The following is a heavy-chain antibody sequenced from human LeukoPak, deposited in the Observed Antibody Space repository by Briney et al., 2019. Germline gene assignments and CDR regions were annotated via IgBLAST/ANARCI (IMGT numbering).Heavy chain of an antibody. J-gene: IGHJ6*03. V-gene: IGHV3-30*01. D-gene: IGHD1-1*01. Sequence: GRSLRLSCAASGFTFSSYAVHWVRQAPGKGLEWVAVISYVGSNKYYADSVKGRFTISRDNTKNTLYLQMNSLRAEDTAVYYCARDPSAGTDNYYYYYMDVWGKGTTVTVSS. CDR3: ARDPSAGTDNYYYYYMDV. CDR2: ISYVGSNK. CDR1: GFTFSSYA.